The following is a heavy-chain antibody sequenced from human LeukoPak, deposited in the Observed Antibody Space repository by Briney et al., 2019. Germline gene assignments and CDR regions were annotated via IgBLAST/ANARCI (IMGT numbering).Heavy chain of an antibody. Sequence: PSETLPLTCAVYGVSFSGHYWSWIRQTPGRGLEWIGEISHSGSTNYHPSLKSRVTMSLDTSKTEFSLKLSSVTAADTAVYYCARGGDGYNHPFDYWGQGTQVTVSS. V-gene: IGHV4-34*01. J-gene: IGHJ4*02. CDR2: ISHSGST. D-gene: IGHD5-12*01. CDR1: GVSFSGHY. CDR3: ARGGDGYNHPFDY.